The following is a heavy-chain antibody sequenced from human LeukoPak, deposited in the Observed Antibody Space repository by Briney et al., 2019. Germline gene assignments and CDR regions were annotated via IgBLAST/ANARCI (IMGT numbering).Heavy chain of an antibody. D-gene: IGHD3-9*01. V-gene: IGHV3-74*01. Sequence: GGSLRLSCEASGFTFKNYAMSWVRQPPGKGLVWVSRISTDGSSTRYADSVKGRFTISRDNAKNTLYLQMNSLRAEDTAVYYCARGFRYFDWLLHWQYYFDYWGQGTLVTVSS. CDR2: ISTDGSST. CDR3: ARGFRYFDWLLHWQYYFDY. J-gene: IGHJ4*02. CDR1: GFTFKNYA.